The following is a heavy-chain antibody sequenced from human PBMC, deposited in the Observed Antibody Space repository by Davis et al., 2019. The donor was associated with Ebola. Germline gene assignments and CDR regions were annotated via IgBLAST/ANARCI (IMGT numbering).Heavy chain of an antibody. CDR1: GFTFSTYA. CDR2: ISYDGSNK. CDR3: ARGGGSTRAAAGTLHYRDY. Sequence: PGGSLRLSCAASGFTFSTYAMHWVRQAPGKGLEWVAVISYDGSNKFYADSVQGRFTISRHNSMNTLCLQMNSLRAEDTAVYYCARGGGSTRAAAGTLHYRDYWGQGTLVTVSS. D-gene: IGHD6-13*01. J-gene: IGHJ4*02. V-gene: IGHV3-30-3*01.